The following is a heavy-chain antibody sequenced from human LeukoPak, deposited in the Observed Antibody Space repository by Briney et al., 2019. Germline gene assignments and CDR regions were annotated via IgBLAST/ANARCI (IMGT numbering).Heavy chain of an antibody. J-gene: IGHJ6*02. CDR1: GLTFSSYA. Sequence: GGSLRLSCAASGLTFSSYAMHWVRQAPGKGLEWVAVISYDGGNKYYADSVKGRFTISRDNSKNTLYLQMNSLRAEDTAVYYCARDGAPIAAAAPLDYYYYYGMDVWGQGTTVTVSS. D-gene: IGHD6-13*01. CDR3: ARDGAPIAAAAPLDYYYYYGMDV. V-gene: IGHV3-30-3*01. CDR2: ISYDGGNK.